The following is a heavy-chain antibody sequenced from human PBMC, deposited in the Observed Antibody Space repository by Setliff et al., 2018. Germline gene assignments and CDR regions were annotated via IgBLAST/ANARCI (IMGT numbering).Heavy chain of an antibody. V-gene: IGHV1-69*13. J-gene: IGHJ3*02. Sequence: SVKVSCKTSGGTSSSSAFSWVRQAPAQGLEWIGRIIPLFGTTNFAQNLQDRVTITADQSTETVYMEVRSLRFEDTGVYYCARGFDVGAPRTDSFDIWGQGTAVTVSS. CDR1: GGTSSSSA. CDR2: IIPLFGTT. CDR3: ARGFDVGAPRTDSFDI. D-gene: IGHD1-26*01.